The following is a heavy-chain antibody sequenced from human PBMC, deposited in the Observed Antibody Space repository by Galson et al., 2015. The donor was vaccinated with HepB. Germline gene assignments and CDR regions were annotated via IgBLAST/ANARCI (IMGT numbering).Heavy chain of an antibody. CDR1: GFTFSDYW. V-gene: IGHV3-74*01. J-gene: IGHJ4*02. CDR3: VRFGEWAY. D-gene: IGHD3-10*01. Sequence: SLRLSCAASGFTFSDYWIHWVRQAPGKGLVWVSYINNDGSGAIYADSVKGRFTLSRDNAKNTVYLQMNSLRAEDTAVYYCVRFGEWAYWGQGTLVTVSS. CDR2: INNDGSGA.